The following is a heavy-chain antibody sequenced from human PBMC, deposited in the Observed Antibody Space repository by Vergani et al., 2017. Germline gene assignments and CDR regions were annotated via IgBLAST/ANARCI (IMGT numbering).Heavy chain of an antibody. D-gene: IGHD6-19*01. CDR1: GGSISSGSYY. CDR2: IYTRGST. J-gene: IGHJ6*02. CDR3: ARGQWVETWGSDGMDV. V-gene: IGHV4-61*02. Sequence: QVQLQESGPGLVKHSQTLSLTCTVSGGSISSGSYYWSWIRQPAGKGLEWIGRIYTRGSTNYNPSLKSRVTISVDTSKNQFSLKLSSVTAADTAVYYCARGQWVETWGSDGMDVWGQGTTVTVSS.